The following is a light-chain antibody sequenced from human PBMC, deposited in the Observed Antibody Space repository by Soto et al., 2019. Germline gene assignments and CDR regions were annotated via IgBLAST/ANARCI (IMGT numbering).Light chain of an antibody. CDR2: AAS. CDR1: QSISNY. J-gene: IGKJ1*01. CDR3: QQSLSPLWT. Sequence: DIQMTQSPSSLSASVGDRVTITCRASQSISNYLNWYQQKPGKAPKLLIYAASSMQSGVPSRFSGSGPETDFTLTISSLQPDDSATYYCQQSLSPLWTFGQGTKVEV. V-gene: IGKV1-39*01.